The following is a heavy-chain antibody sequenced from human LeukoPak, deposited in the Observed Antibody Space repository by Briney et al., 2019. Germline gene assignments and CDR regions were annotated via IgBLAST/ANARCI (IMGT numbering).Heavy chain of an antibody. CDR1: GFTFSSYW. V-gene: IGHV3-7*03. D-gene: IGHD3-10*01. CDR3: ASVRGVTYFDY. J-gene: IGHJ4*02. CDR2: IKKEGREK. Sequence: GGSLRLSCAVSGFTFSSYWMRWVRQAPGRGVERVANIKKEGREKYYVDSVKGRFTISRDNAKNSLYVQMNRLRAEETAVYYCASVRGVTYFDYWGRGTLVPVSS.